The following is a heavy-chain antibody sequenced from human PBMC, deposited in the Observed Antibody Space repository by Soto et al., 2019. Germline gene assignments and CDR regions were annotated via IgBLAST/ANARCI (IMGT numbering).Heavy chain of an antibody. Sequence: SVKVSCKASGGTFSSYAISWVRQAPGQGLEWMGGIIPIFGTANYAQKFQGRVTITADESTSTAYMELSSLRSEDTAVYYCARESSYYYDSSGYYLLDYWGQGTLATVSS. D-gene: IGHD3-22*01. V-gene: IGHV1-69*13. J-gene: IGHJ4*02. CDR3: ARESSYYYDSSGYYLLDY. CDR2: IIPIFGTA. CDR1: GGTFSSYA.